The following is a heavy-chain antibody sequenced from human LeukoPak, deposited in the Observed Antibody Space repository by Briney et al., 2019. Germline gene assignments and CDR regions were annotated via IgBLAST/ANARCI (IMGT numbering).Heavy chain of an antibody. CDR1: GFTFSSYT. V-gene: IGHV3-64D*06. D-gene: IGHD1-26*01. J-gene: IGHJ4*02. CDR3: VKGGSWDLRYYFDY. Sequence: GGSLRLSCAASGFTFSSYTMNWVRQAPGMGLQYVSAISSNGGSTYYADSVKGRFTISRDNSKNTLYFQMSSLRAEDTAVYYCVKGGSWDLRYYFDYWGQGTLVTVSS. CDR2: ISSNGGST.